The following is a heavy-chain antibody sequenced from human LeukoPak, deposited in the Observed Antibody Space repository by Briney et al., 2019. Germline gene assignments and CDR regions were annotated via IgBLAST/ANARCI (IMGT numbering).Heavy chain of an antibody. D-gene: IGHD3-16*01. J-gene: IGHJ5*02. CDR1: GGSISGSSYY. CDR3: AREAGITGSYNWFDP. V-gene: IGHV4-39*07. Sequence: SETLSLTCTVSGGSISGSSYYWGWIRQPPGKGLEWIGSIYYSGSTYCNPSLKSRVTISVDTSKNQFSLKLSSVTAADTAVYYCAREAGITGSYNWFDPWGQGTLVTVSS. CDR2: IYYSGST.